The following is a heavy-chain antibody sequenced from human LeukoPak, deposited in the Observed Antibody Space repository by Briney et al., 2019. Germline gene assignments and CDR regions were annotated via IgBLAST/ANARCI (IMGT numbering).Heavy chain of an antibody. J-gene: IGHJ6*02. D-gene: IGHD3-10*01. CDR2: IYYSGST. CDR3: ARVRGSGIYYYGMDV. CDR1: GCSISSYY. V-gene: IGHV4-59*01. Sequence: SETLSLTCTASGCSISSYYLSWIRQPPGKGLEWIGYIYYSGSTNYNPSLKRRVTISVDTSKNQFSLKLSSVTAADTAVYYCARVRGSGIYYYGMDVWGQGTTVTVSS.